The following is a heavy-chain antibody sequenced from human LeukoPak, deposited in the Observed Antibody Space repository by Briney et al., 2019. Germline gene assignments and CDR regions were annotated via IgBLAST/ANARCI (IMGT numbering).Heavy chain of an antibody. CDR2: ISSSSSYI. J-gene: IGHJ4*02. CDR3: ARDSSSWLDFDY. V-gene: IGHV3-21*01. CDR1: GFTFSSYS. Sequence: GGSLRLSCAASGFTFSSYSMNWVRQAPGKGLEWVSSISSSSSYIYYADSAKGRFTISRDNAKNSLYLQMNSLRAEDTAVYYCARDSSSWLDFDYWGQGTLVTVSS. D-gene: IGHD6-13*01.